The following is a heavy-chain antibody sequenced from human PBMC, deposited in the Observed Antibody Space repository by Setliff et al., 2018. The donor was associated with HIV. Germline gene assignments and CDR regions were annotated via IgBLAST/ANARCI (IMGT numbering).Heavy chain of an antibody. V-gene: IGHV1-18*01. CDR2: ISASSVNT. Sequence: ASVKVSCKASGSSFTSYGLTWVRQAPGQGLEWVGSISASSVNTNYTQGRVTMTTDISTSTAYMELRSLRSADSAVYYCARVPVSNYYYYMDVWGKGTTVTVSS. CDR3: ARVPVSNYYYYMDV. CDR1: GSSFTSYG. J-gene: IGHJ6*03.